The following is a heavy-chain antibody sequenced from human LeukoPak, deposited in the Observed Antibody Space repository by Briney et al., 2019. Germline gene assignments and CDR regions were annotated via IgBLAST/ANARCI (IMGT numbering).Heavy chain of an antibody. J-gene: IGHJ4*02. CDR1: GFTFSTYE. Sequence: HSGGSLRLSCAASGFTFSTYEMPWVRQAPGKGLEWISYISSGDSVIYYADSVKGRFTISRDNAKNSLYLQMDSLRVEDTAVYYCTSLGTWGQGTLVTVSS. CDR2: ISSGDSVI. V-gene: IGHV3-48*03. D-gene: IGHD3-16*01. CDR3: TSLGT.